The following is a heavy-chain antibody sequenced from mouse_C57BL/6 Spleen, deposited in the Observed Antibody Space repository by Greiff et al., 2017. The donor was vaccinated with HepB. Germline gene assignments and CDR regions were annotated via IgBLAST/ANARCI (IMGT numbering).Heavy chain of an antibody. CDR2: ISYDGSN. CDR3: ARVTGRDYYAMDY. J-gene: IGHJ4*01. Sequence: EVKLQESGPGLVKPSQSLSLTCSVTGYSITSGYYWNWIRQFPGNKLEWMGYISYDGSNNYNPSLKNRISITRDTSKNQFFLKLNSVTTEDTATYYCARVTGRDYYAMDYWGQGTSVTVSS. V-gene: IGHV3-6*01. CDR1: GYSITSGYY. D-gene: IGHD4-1*01.